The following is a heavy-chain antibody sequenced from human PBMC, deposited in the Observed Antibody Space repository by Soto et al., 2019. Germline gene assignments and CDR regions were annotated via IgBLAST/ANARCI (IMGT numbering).Heavy chain of an antibody. CDR3: ARDAVGATSGVDYYYYGMDV. CDR1: GFTFSSYG. D-gene: IGHD1-26*01. Sequence: QVQLVESGGGVVQPGRSLRLSCAASGFTFSSYGMHWVRQAPGKGLEWVAVIWYDGSNKYYADSVKGRFTISRDNSNNTLYLQMNSLRAEDTAVYYCARDAVGATSGVDYYYYGMDVWGQGTTVTVSS. CDR2: IWYDGSNK. V-gene: IGHV3-33*01. J-gene: IGHJ6*02.